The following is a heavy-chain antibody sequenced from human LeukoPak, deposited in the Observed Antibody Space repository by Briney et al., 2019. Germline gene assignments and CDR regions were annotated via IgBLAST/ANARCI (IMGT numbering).Heavy chain of an antibody. CDR2: INHSGST. D-gene: IGHD3-16*01. Sequence: SETLSLTCAVYGGSFSGYYWSWIRQPPGKGLEWIGEINHSGSTNYNPSLKSRVTISVDTSKNQFSLKLTSVTAADTAVYYCARDSGDYVWVGWGQGTLVTVSS. J-gene: IGHJ4*02. V-gene: IGHV4-34*01. CDR3: ARDSGDYVWVG. CDR1: GGSFSGYY.